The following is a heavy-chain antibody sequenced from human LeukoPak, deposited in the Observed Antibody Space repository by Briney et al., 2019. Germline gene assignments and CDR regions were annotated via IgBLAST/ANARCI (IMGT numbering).Heavy chain of an antibody. CDR1: GYTFSAHY. D-gene: IGHD3-10*01. V-gene: IGHV1-2*02. Sequence: AASVTVSCKASGYTFSAHYMHWVRQAPGQGLEWMGWINPNSGGTNYAQKFQGRVTMTRDTSISTAYMELSRLRSDDTAVYYCARGASLLWFGELSPYWFDPWGQGTLVTVSS. CDR3: ARGASLLWFGELSPYWFDP. J-gene: IGHJ5*02. CDR2: INPNSGGT.